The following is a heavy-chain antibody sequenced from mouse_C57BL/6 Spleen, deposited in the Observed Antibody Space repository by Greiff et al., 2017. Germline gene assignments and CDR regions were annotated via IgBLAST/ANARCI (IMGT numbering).Heavy chain of an antibody. D-gene: IGHD1-1*01. CDR2: IDPADSET. V-gene: IGHV1-52*01. CDR3: ARVDDGSSPSYWYFDV. J-gene: IGHJ1*03. Sequence: QVHVKQPGAELVRPGSSVKLSCKASGYTFNSYWMHWVKQRPIQGLEWIGNIDPADSETQYDPKFQDKATMTVDKPSSTAYLQLSSLTSEDSAVYYCARVDDGSSPSYWYFDVWGTGTTVTVSS. CDR1: GYTFNSYW.